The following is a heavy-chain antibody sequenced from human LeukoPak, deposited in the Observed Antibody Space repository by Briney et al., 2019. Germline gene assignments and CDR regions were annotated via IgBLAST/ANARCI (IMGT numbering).Heavy chain of an antibody. CDR1: GYTFTTYW. V-gene: IGHV5-51*01. CDR3: ARLTRGDFSGPIGSGYFDY. Sequence: GESLKISCNGSGYTFTTYWIGWVRQMPGKGLEWMGIIYPGDSDTRYSPSFQGQVTISVDKSITTAYLQWSSLKASDTAMYYCARLTRGDFSGPIGSGYFDYWGQGTLVTVSS. D-gene: IGHD4-17*01. J-gene: IGHJ4*02. CDR2: IYPGDSDT.